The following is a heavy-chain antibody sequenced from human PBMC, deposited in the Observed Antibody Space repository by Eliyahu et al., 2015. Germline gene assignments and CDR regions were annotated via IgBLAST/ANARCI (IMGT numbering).Heavy chain of an antibody. J-gene: IGHJ4*02. V-gene: IGHV3-9*01. D-gene: IGHD1-26*01. CDR3: AKGXSGSYHGGYFDY. CDR1: GFTFDDSA. Sequence: EVQLVESGGGLVQPGRSLRLXCXXXGFTFDDSAMHWVRLXPGQGLEWVSGLSWNGATIGYADSIKGRFTISRDNARNSLYLQINRLRPEDTAFYYCAKGXSGSYHGGYFDYWGQGTLVTVSS. CDR2: LSWNGATI.